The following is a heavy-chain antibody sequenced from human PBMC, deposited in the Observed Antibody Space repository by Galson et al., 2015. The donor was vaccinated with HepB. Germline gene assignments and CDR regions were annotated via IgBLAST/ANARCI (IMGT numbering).Heavy chain of an antibody. CDR3: ARESRIAVAGPLRG. D-gene: IGHD6-19*01. V-gene: IGHV6-1*01. CDR1: GDSVSSNSAA. Sequence: CAISGDSVSSNSAAWNWIRQSPSRGLERLGRTYYRSKWYNDYAVSVKSRITINPDTSKNQFSLQLNSVTPEDTAVYYCARESRIAVAGPLRGWGQGTLVTVSS. J-gene: IGHJ4*02. CDR2: TYYRSKWYN.